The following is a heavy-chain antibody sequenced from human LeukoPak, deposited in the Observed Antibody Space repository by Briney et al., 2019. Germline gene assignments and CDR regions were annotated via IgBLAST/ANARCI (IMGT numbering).Heavy chain of an antibody. V-gene: IGHV3-30*02. J-gene: IGHJ4*02. Sequence: GSLRLSCAASGFTFSSYGMHWVRQAPGKGLEWVAFIRYDGSNKYNADSVKGRFTISRDNSKNTLYLQMNSLRAEDTAVYYCAKSPSYYDSSGYYYPGYWGQGTLVTVSS. CDR1: GFTFSSYG. CDR3: AKSPSYYDSSGYYYPGY. D-gene: IGHD3-22*01. CDR2: IRYDGSNK.